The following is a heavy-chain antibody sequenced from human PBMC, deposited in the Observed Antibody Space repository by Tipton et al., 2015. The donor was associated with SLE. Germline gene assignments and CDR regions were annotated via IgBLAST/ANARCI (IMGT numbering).Heavy chain of an antibody. Sequence: TLSLTCTVSGGSISSSSYYWGWIRQPPGKGLEWIGYIYYSGSTNYNPSLKSRVTISVDTSKNQFSLKLSSVTAADTAVYYCARELTADAFDIWGQGTMVTVSS. CDR3: ARELTADAFDI. V-gene: IGHV4-61*01. CDR2: IYYSGST. CDR1: GGSISSSSYY. D-gene: IGHD2-21*02. J-gene: IGHJ3*02.